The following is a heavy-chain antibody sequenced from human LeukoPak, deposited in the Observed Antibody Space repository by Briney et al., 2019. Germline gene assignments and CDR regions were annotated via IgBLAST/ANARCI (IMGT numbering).Heavy chain of an antibody. D-gene: IGHD4-17*01. J-gene: IGHJ4*02. CDR1: GFSFSSYG. V-gene: IGHV3-33*01. Sequence: GGSLRVSCSASGFSFSSYGMHWVRQAPGKGLEWVAVIWNDGSHQYYADSEKGRFTISRDNSRNTVYLQMDRLRVEDTAVYYCARDATEYGDSHFEWWGQGTLVTVFS. CDR3: ARDATEYGDSHFEW. CDR2: IWNDGSHQ.